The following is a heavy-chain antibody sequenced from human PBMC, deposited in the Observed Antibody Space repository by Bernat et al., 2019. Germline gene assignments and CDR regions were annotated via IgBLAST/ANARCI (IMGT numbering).Heavy chain of an antibody. D-gene: IGHD4-17*01. Sequence: QVQLVESGGGVVQPGRSLRLSCAASGFTFSSYAMHWVRQAPGKGLEWVAVISYDGSNKYYADSVKGRFTISRDNSKNTLYLQMNSLRAEDTAVYYWGGGGGGVNDYGDQVGDYWGQGTLVTVSS. J-gene: IGHJ4*02. CDR2: ISYDGSNK. CDR3: GGGGGGVNDYGDQVGDY. V-gene: IGHV3-30*01. CDR1: GFTFSSYA.